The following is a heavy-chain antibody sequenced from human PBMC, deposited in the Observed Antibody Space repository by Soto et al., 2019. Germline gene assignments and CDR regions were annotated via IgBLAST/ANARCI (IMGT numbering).Heavy chain of an antibody. CDR3: ARVTPLMVRGVIIANYYYYGMDV. D-gene: IGHD3-10*01. Sequence: GASVKVSCKASGGTFSSYTISWVRQAPGQGLEWMGRFIPILGIANYAQKFQGRVTITADKSTSTAYMELSSLRSEDTAVYYCARVTPLMVRGVIIANYYYYGMDVWGQGTTVTVSS. V-gene: IGHV1-69*02. CDR1: GGTFSSYT. J-gene: IGHJ6*02. CDR2: FIPILGIA.